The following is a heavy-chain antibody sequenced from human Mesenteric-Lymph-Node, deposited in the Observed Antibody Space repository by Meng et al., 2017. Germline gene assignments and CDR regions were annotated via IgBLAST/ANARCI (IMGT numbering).Heavy chain of an antibody. CDR3: ARYYYDGNDAFDI. CDR1: GFTFRSYA. CDR2: ISGSGGST. D-gene: IGHD3-22*01. V-gene: IGHV3-23*01. Sequence: VELLESWGGLVQAGGSLRLSCAASGFTFRSYAMSWVRQAPGKGLEWVSAISGSGGSTYYADSVKGRFTISRDNSKNTLYLQMNSLRAEDTAVYYCARYYYDGNDAFDIWGQGTMVTVSS. J-gene: IGHJ3*02.